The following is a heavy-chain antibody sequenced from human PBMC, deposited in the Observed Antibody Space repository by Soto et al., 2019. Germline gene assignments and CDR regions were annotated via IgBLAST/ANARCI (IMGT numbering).Heavy chain of an antibody. CDR2: FDPEDGET. V-gene: IGHV1-24*01. Sequence: GASVKVSCKVSGYTLTELSMHWVRQAPGKGLEWMGGFDPEDGETIYAQKFQGRVTMTEDTSTDTAYMELSSLRSEDTAVYYCATGGIFGVVIPTPFDYWGQGTLVTVSS. D-gene: IGHD3-3*01. J-gene: IGHJ4*02. CDR1: GYTLTELS. CDR3: ATGGIFGVVIPTPFDY.